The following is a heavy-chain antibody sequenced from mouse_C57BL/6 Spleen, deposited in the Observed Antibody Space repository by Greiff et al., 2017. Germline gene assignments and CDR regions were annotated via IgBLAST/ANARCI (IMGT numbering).Heavy chain of an antibody. CDR1: GYTFTDYE. V-gene: IGHV1-15*01. CDR2: IDPETGGT. D-gene: IGHD1-1*01. J-gene: IGHJ3*01. CDR3: TGGINPAWFAY. Sequence: QVQLQQSGAELVRPGASVTLSCKASGYTFTDYEMHWVKQTPVHGLEWIGAIDPETGGTAYNQKFKGKAILTADKSSSTAYMELRSLTSEDSAVYYFTGGINPAWFAYWGQGTLVTVSA.